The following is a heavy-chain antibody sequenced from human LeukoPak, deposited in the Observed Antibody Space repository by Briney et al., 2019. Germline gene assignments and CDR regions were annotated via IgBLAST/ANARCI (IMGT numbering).Heavy chain of an antibody. CDR3: AKGAAVAGYYYYYGMDV. J-gene: IGHJ6*02. D-gene: IGHD6-19*01. Sequence: GVSLRLSCAASGFTFSSYGMHWVRQAPGKGLEWVAVISYDGSNKYYADSVKGRFTISRDNSKNTLYLQMNSLRAEDTAVYYCAKGAAVAGYYYYYGMDVWGQGTTVTVSS. CDR1: GFTFSSYG. V-gene: IGHV3-30*18. CDR2: ISYDGSNK.